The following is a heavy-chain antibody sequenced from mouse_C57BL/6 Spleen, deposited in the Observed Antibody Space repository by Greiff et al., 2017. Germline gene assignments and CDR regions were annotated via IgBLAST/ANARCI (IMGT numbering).Heavy chain of an antibody. Sequence: EVHLVESGGGLVKPGGSLKLSCAASGFTFSSYAMSWVRQTPEKRLEWVATISDGGSYTYYPDNVTGRFTISRDNAKNNLYLQMSHLKSADTARYDWARDRTWGGAWNWYFDVWGTGTTVTVAS. V-gene: IGHV5-4*01. CDR3: ARDRTWGGAWNWYFDV. CDR2: ISDGGSYT. J-gene: IGHJ1*03. CDR1: GFTFSSYA.